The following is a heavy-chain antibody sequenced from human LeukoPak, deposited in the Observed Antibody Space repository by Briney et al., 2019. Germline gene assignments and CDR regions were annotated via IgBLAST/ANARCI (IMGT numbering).Heavy chain of an antibody. D-gene: IGHD2-15*01. CDR3: ARGGVDCSGGSCPKSWFDP. V-gene: IGHV1-18*01. CDR2: ISAYNGNT. CDR1: GYTFTSYG. J-gene: IGHJ5*02. Sequence: GASVKVSCKASGYTFTSYGISWVRQAPGQGLEWMGWISAYNGNTNYAQKPQGRVTMTTDTSTSTAYMELRSLRSDDTAVYYCARGGVDCSGGSCPKSWFDPWGQGTLVTVSS.